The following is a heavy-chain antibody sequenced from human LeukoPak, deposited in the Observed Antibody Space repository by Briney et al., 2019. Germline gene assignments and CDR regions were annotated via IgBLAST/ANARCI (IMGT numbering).Heavy chain of an antibody. J-gene: IGHJ4*02. V-gene: IGHV3-21*01. CDR3: VEGGWPYL. Sequence: AGGSLRLSCAASGFTFSSYNMNWVRQAPGKGLEWVSCISSSSSYINYADSVKGRFTISRDNPKNLLYLEMNSLRADDTAVYYCVEGGWPYLWGQGTLVTVSS. D-gene: IGHD6-19*01. CDR1: GFTFSSYN. CDR2: ISSSSSYI.